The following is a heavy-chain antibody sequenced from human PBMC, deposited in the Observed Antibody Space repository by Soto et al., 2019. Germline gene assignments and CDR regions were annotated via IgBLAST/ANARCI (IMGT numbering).Heavy chain of an antibody. D-gene: IGHD6-19*01. CDR3: ARGLIAVAGFYYFEY. CDR2: ISAYNGNT. J-gene: IGHJ4*02. Sequence: ASVKVSCKASGYTFTSYGISWVRQAPGQGLEWMGWISAYNGNTNYAQKLQGRVTMTTDTSTSTACMELRSLRSDDTAVYYCARGLIAVAGFYYFEYWGQGTLVTVSS. V-gene: IGHV1-18*01. CDR1: GYTFTSYG.